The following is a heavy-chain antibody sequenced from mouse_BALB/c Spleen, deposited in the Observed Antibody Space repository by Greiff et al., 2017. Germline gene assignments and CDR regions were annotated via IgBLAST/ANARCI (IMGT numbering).Heavy chain of an antibody. V-gene: IGHV1-7*01. J-gene: IGHJ3*01. CDR3: AAGGNYDFAY. Sequence: VQLQQSGAELAKPGASVKMSCKASGYTFTSYWMHWVKQRPGQGLEWIGYINPSTGYTEYNQKFKDKATLTADKSSSTAYMQLSSLTSEDSAVYYCAAGGNYDFAYWGQGTLVTVSA. CDR2: INPSTGYT. CDR1: GYTFTSYW. D-gene: IGHD2-1*01.